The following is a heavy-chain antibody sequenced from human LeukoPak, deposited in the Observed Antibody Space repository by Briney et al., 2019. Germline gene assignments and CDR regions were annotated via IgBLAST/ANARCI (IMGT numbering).Heavy chain of an antibody. V-gene: IGHV4-38-2*01. D-gene: IGHD3-10*01. CDR1: GYSISSGYY. J-gene: IGHJ4*02. Sequence: PSETLSLTCAVSGYSISSGYYWGWIRQPPGKGLEWIGSIYHSGSTYYNPSLKSRVTISVDTSKNQFSLKLSSVTAADTAVYYCARQPPVYRWFGELSGFDYWGQGTLVTVSS. CDR3: ARQPPVYRWFGELSGFDY. CDR2: IYHSGST.